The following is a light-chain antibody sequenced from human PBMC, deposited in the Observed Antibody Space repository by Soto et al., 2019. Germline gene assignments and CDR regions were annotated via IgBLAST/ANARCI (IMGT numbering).Light chain of an antibody. Sequence: DIQMTQSPSTLSASVGDRFTITCRASQGISSWLAWYQQKPGKAPKLLIYDASSLESGVPSRFSGSGSGTEFTLTISSLQPDDFATYYCQQYNSYSITFGQGTRLEIK. V-gene: IGKV1-5*01. CDR2: DAS. CDR3: QQYNSYSIT. J-gene: IGKJ5*01. CDR1: QGISSW.